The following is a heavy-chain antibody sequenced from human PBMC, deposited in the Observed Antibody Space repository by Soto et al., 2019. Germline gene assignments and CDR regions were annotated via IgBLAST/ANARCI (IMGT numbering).Heavy chain of an antibody. Sequence: ASVKVSCKASGYTFTGYDINWVRQATGQGLEWMGWMNPNSGNTGYAQKFQGRVTMTRNTSISTAYMELSSLRSEDTAVYYCARGHRHIVVVTAPRGAFDIWGQGTMVTVSS. CDR1: GYTFTGYD. V-gene: IGHV1-8*01. CDR2: MNPNSGNT. J-gene: IGHJ3*02. D-gene: IGHD2-21*02. CDR3: ARGHRHIVVVTAPRGAFDI.